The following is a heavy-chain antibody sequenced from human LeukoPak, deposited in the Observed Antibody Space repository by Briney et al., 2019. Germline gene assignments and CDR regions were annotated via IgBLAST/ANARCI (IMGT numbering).Heavy chain of an antibody. J-gene: IGHJ6*03. V-gene: IGHV3-21*01. Sequence: PGGSLRLSCAASGFAFSSYSMNWVRQAPGKGLEWVSSISSSSSYIYYADSVKGRFTISRDNAKNSLYLQMNSLRAEDTAVYYCAKEGAYYDSGSYIGHYMDVWGKGTTVTVSS. CDR1: GFAFSSYS. D-gene: IGHD3-10*01. CDR2: ISSSSSYI. CDR3: AKEGAYYDSGSYIGHYMDV.